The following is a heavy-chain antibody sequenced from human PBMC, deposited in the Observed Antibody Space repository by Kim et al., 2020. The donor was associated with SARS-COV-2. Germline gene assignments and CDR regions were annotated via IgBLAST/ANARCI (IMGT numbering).Heavy chain of an antibody. J-gene: IGHJ6*01. V-gene: IGHV1-3*01. D-gene: IGHD2-2*01. CDR2: INAGIGNT. Sequence: ASVKVSCKASGYTFTSYAMHWVRQAPGQRLEWMGWINAGIGNTKYSQKFQGRVTITRDTSTSTAYMELSSLRSEDTAVYYCARDKGIDCSITSCRYGMDV. CDR3: ARDKGIDCSITSCRYGMDV. CDR1: GYTFTSYA.